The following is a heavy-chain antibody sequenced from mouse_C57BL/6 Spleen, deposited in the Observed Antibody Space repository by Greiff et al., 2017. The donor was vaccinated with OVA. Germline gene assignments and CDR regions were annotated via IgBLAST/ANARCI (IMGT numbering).Heavy chain of an antibody. V-gene: IGHV1-64*01. Sequence: VQLQQPGAELVKPGASVKLSCKASGYTFTSYWMHWVKQRPGQGLGWIGMIHPNSGSTNYNEKFKSKATLTVDKSSSTAYMQLSSLTSEDSAVYYCARDYYGSSPDYWGQGTTLTVSS. J-gene: IGHJ2*01. CDR3: ARDYYGSSPDY. D-gene: IGHD1-1*01. CDR1: GYTFTSYW. CDR2: IHPNSGST.